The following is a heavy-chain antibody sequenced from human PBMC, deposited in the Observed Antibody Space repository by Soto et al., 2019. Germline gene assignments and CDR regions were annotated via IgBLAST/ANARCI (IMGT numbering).Heavy chain of an antibody. J-gene: IGHJ4*02. CDR1: GYTCISYG. CDR2: ISGYNGKT. CDR3: ARDLGAQMVDY. V-gene: IGHV1-18*01. D-gene: IGHD1-26*01. Sequence: QVQLVQSGAEVKKPGASVKVSCKASGYTCISYGISWVRQAPGQRLEWMGWISGYNGKTKYAQKLQGRVTMTTDTPTSTPYMARRSLISDVTAVYYCARDLGAQMVDYWGKGNLVSVSS.